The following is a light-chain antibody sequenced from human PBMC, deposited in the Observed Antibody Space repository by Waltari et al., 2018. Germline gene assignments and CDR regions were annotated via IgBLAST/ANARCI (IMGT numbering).Light chain of an antibody. CDR1: QTVCTF. CDR3: QQRKDWPPIT. Sequence: EIVLTQSPATLSLSPGERATLSCRASQTVCTFLAWYQQKPGQAPRLLVYEASNRAAGIPARFSGRWSGTEFTLTISSLEPEYSAVYYCQQRKDWPPITFGQGTRLEIK. CDR2: EAS. J-gene: IGKJ5*01. V-gene: IGKV3-11*01.